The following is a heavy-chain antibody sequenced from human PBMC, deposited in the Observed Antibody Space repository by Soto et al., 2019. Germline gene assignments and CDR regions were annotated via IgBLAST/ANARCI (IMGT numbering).Heavy chain of an antibody. V-gene: IGHV4-30-4*01. CDR2: ISYSGST. D-gene: IGHD2-15*01. Sequence: QVQLQESGPGLVKPSQTLSLTCTVSGGSISSGNYYWSWIRQPPGKGLGWIGFISYSGSTYYSTSLKSRVTISVDTSKSQFSLNLSFVTAADTSVYYCATMGTPATGLYFFDYWGQGSLVTVSS. CDR3: ATMGTPATGLYFFDY. J-gene: IGHJ4*02. CDR1: GGSISSGNYY.